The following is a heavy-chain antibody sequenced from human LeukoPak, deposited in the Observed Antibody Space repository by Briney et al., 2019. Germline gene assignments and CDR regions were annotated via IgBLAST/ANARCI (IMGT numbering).Heavy chain of an antibody. CDR2: IYHSGST. J-gene: IGHJ4*02. CDR1: GYSISSGYY. Sequence: SETLSLTCTVSGYSISSGYYWGWIRQPPGKGLEWIGSIYHSGSTCYNPSPKSRVTISVDTSKNQFSLKLSSVTAADTAVYYCARTTRYYYDSSGYYQYYFDYWGQGTLVTVSS. V-gene: IGHV4-38-2*02. D-gene: IGHD3-22*01. CDR3: ARTTRYYYDSSGYYQYYFDY.